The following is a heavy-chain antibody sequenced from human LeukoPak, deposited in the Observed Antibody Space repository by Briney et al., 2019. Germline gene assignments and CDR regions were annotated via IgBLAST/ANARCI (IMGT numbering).Heavy chain of an antibody. J-gene: IGHJ4*02. Sequence: GGSLRLSCAASGFTFSSYWMSWVRQAPGKGLEWVANINQDGSQKYFVDSVKGRFTISRDNAKNSLYLQMNSLRAEDTAVYYCAKYRLVWLPAPVFDYWGQGSLVTVAS. CDR1: GFTFSSYW. D-gene: IGHD5-12*01. V-gene: IGHV3-7*01. CDR3: AKYRLVWLPAPVFDY. CDR2: INQDGSQK.